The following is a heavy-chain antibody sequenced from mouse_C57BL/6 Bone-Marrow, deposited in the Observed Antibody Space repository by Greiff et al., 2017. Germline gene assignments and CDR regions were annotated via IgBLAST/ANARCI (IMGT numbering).Heavy chain of an antibody. D-gene: IGHD3-2*02. V-gene: IGHV5-6*02. J-gene: IGHJ4*01. CDR3: ARHDSSGYVDYAMDY. CDR1: GFTFSSYG. Sequence: EVMLVESGGDLVKPGGSLKLSCAASGFTFSSYGMSWVRQTPDKRLEWVATISSGGSYTYYPDSVNGRFTISRDNAKNTLYLQMSSLKSEDTAMYYCARHDSSGYVDYAMDYWGQGTSVTVSS. CDR2: ISSGGSYT.